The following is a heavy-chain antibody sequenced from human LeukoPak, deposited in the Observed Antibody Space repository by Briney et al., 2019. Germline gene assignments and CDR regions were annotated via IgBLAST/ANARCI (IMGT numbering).Heavy chain of an antibody. D-gene: IGHD3-10*01. CDR2: ISTSGSII. CDR3: ARGGDSYYGMDV. V-gene: IGHV3-48*03. Sequence: GGSLRLSCVGSGFTFRTSEMTWVRQAPGEGLEWVSYISTSGSIIHYADSVKGRFTISRDNAKNSLYLQMNSLRAEDTAVYYCARGGDSYYGMDVWGQGTTVTVSS. CDR1: GFTFRTSE. J-gene: IGHJ6*02.